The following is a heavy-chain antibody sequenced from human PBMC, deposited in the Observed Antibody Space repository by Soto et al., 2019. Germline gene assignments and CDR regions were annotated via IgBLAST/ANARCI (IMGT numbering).Heavy chain of an antibody. V-gene: IGHV3-66*01. CDR1: GFTVSSNY. Sequence: EVQLVESGGGLVQPGGSLRLSCAASGFTVSSNYMSWVRQAPGKGLEWVSVIYSGGTTYYADSVKGRLTISRDNSRNTRYLQMNSLRAEDTAVYYCARNGDSSDYRGWFDPWGQGTLVTVSS. J-gene: IGHJ5*02. D-gene: IGHD3-22*01. CDR3: ARNGDSSDYRGWFDP. CDR2: IYSGGTT.